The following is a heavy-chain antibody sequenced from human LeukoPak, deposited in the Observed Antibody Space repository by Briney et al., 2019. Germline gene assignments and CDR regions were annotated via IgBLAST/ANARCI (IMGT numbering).Heavy chain of an antibody. V-gene: IGHV3-23*01. CDR3: AKDARRDGYSYDY. D-gene: IGHD5-24*01. CDR2: ISGSGGST. CDR1: GFTFSSYA. Sequence: PGGSPRLSCAASGFTFSSYAMNWVRQAPGKGLEWVSGISGSGGSTNYADSVEGRFTISRDNSNNTLYLQMNSLRAEDTAVYYCAKDARRDGYSYDYWGQGTLVTVSS. J-gene: IGHJ4*02.